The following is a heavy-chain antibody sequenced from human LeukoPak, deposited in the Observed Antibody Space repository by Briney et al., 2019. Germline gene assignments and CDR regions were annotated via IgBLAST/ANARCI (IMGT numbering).Heavy chain of an antibody. J-gene: IGHJ4*02. V-gene: IGHV3-23*01. CDR1: GFLFDRYA. CDR3: AKGGRTGITGTFFDY. Sequence: GGSLRLSCAASGFLFDRYATNWVRQAPGKGLEWVSCMTGSGGSTYHADSVKGRFTVSRDTSKNTLYLQMNSLRAEDTAVYYCAKGGRTGITGTFFDYWGQGTLVTVSS. CDR2: MTGSGGST. D-gene: IGHD1-20*01.